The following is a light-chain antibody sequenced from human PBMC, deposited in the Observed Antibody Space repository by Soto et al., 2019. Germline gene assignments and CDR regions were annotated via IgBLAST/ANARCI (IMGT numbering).Light chain of an antibody. V-gene: IGLV2-8*01. J-gene: IGLJ2*01. Sequence: QSALTQPPSASGSPGQSVTISCTGTSSDVGGYDHVSWYQQNPGKAPKLIIYDVSKRPSGVPDRYSGSKSGNTASLTVSGLQAEDEANYYCSSYAGRNDDVLFGGGTKVTVL. CDR2: DVS. CDR3: SSYAGRNDDVL. CDR1: SSDVGGYDH.